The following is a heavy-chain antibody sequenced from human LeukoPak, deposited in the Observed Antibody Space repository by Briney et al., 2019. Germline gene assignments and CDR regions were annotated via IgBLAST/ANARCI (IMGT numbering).Heavy chain of an antibody. Sequence: VASVKVSCKASGYTFTSYGISWVRQAPGQGLEWMGWIGAYNGNTNYAQKPQGRVTMTTDTSTSTAYMELRSLRSDDTAVYYCAGGYCSSTSCYTLDYWGQGTLVTVSS. CDR3: AGGYCSSTSCYTLDY. D-gene: IGHD2-2*02. V-gene: IGHV1-18*01. CDR2: IGAYNGNT. CDR1: GYTFTSYG. J-gene: IGHJ4*02.